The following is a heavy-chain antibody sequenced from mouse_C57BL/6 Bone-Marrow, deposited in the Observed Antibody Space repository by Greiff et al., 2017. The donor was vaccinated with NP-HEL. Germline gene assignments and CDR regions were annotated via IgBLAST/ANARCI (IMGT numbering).Heavy chain of an antibody. V-gene: IGHV5-9-1*02. D-gene: IGHD4-1*01. J-gene: IGHJ2*01. CDR2: ISSGGDYI. CDR3: TREGLLGPFFYFVY. Sequence: EVMLVESGEGLVKPGGSLKLSCAASGFTFSSYAMSWVRQTPEKRLEWVAYISSGGDYIYYADTVKGRFTISRDNARNTLYLQMSSLKSEDTAMYYCTREGLLGPFFYFVYWGHGTTLTVSS. CDR1: GFTFSSYA.